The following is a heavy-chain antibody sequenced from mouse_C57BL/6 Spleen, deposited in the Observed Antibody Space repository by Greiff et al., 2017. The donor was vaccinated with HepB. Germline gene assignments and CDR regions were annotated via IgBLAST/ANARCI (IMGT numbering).Heavy chain of an antibody. J-gene: IGHJ1*03. CDR2: IWSGGST. CDR1: GFSLTSYG. D-gene: IGHD1-1*01. Sequence: QVQLQQSGPGLVQPSQSLSITCTVSGFSLTSYGVHWVRQSPGKGLEWLGVIWSGGSTTYNAAFISRLSISKDNSKSQVFFKMNSLQADDTAIYYCARKRGYYGSSYSWYFDVWGTGTTVTVSS. CDR3: ARKRGYYGSSYSWYFDV. V-gene: IGHV2-2*01.